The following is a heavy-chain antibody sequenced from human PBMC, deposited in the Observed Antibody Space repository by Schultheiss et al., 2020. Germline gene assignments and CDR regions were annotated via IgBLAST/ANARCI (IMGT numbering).Heavy chain of an antibody. V-gene: IGHV1-69*05. CDR1: GGTFSSYA. CDR2: IIPIFGTA. D-gene: IGHD3-10*01. Sequence: SVKVSCKASGGTFSSYAISWVRQAPGQGLEWMGGIIPIFGTANYAQKFQGRVTMTRDTSISTAYMELSRLRSDDTAVYYCARRMPITMVRGVKGCWFDTWGQGTLVTASS. J-gene: IGHJ5*02. CDR3: ARRMPITMVRGVKGCWFDT.